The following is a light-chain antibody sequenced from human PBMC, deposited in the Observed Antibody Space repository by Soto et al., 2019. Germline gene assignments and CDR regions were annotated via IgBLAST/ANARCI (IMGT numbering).Light chain of an antibody. V-gene: IGKV1-5*01. Sequence: DIQMTQSPPTLSASVGDRVTITCRASQSIRHYLAWYQQMPGKAPKLLIYGASTLQSGVPSRFSGSGSGTEFTLTISSLQPDDFGTYFCQHHNSYSQTFVQGTKV. CDR1: QSIRHY. CDR2: GAS. CDR3: QHHNSYSQT. J-gene: IGKJ1*01.